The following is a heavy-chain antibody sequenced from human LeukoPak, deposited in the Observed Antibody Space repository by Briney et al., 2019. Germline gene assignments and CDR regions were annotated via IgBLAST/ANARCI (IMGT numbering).Heavy chain of an antibody. CDR3: ARAGGATRGDYFDY. D-gene: IGHD1-26*01. J-gene: IGHJ4*02. CDR2: IYHSGST. V-gene: IGHV4-38-2*01. Sequence: SETLSLTCAVSGYSISSGYYWGWIRQPPGEGLEWIGSIYHSGSTYYNPSLKSRVTISVDTSKNQFSLKLSSVTAADTAVYYCARAGGATRGDYFDYWGQGTLVTVSS. CDR1: GYSISSGYY.